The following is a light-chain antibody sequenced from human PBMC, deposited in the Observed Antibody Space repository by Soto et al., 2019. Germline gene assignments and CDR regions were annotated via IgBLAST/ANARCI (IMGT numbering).Light chain of an antibody. Sequence: QSALTQPASVSGSPGQSITISCTGTSSDVGGYNYVSWYQQPPGKAPKLMIYDVSNRPSGVSNRFSGSKSGNTASLTISGLQAEDEADYYCSSYTSSRRNVFGTGTKLTVL. J-gene: IGLJ1*01. V-gene: IGLV2-14*01. CDR2: DVS. CDR1: SSDVGGYNY. CDR3: SSYTSSRRNV.